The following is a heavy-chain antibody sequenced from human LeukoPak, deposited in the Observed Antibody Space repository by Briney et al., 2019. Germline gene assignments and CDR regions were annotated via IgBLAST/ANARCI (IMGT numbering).Heavy chain of an antibody. CDR1: GGSISSYY. CDR3: ARGLSMAPLDY. Sequence: SETLSLTCTVSGGSISSYYWSWIRQPPGKGLEWIGYIYYSGSTNYNPSLKSRVTISVDTSKNQFSLKLSSVTAADTAVYYCARGLSMAPLDYWGQGTLVTVSS. D-gene: IGHD3-10*01. CDR2: IYYSGST. J-gene: IGHJ4*02. V-gene: IGHV4-59*12.